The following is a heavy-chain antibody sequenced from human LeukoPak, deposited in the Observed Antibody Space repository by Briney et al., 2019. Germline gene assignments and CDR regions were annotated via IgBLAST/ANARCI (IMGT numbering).Heavy chain of an antibody. CDR2: IYYSGST. CDR3: ARLDYYCPRFDY. V-gene: IGHV4-39*01. Sequence: SETLSLTCTLSVGSISSSSDYWGWIRQPPGKGQEGIVSIYYSGSTYYNPALKSRVTISVDTSKNQFSLKLTSVTAADTAVYYCARLDYYCPRFDYWGQGTLVTVSS. J-gene: IGHJ4*02. CDR1: VGSISSSSDY. D-gene: IGHD3-10*01.